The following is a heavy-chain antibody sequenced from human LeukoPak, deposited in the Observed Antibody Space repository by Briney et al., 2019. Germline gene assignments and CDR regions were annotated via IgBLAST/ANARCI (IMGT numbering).Heavy chain of an antibody. CDR3: ARGYCSGGTCYGHFDC. V-gene: IGHV3-48*01. CDR2: ISGSSTAM. Sequence: GGSLRLSCAASGFTFSTYTMNWVRPAPGKGLECVSYISGSSTAMDYAASVKGRFTISRDNAKNSLYLQMNSLRAEDTAVYYCARGYCSGGTCYGHFDCWGQGTLVTVSS. D-gene: IGHD2-15*01. CDR1: GFTFSTYT. J-gene: IGHJ4*02.